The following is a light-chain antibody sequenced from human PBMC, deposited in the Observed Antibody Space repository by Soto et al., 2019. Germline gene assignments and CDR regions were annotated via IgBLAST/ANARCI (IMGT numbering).Light chain of an antibody. V-gene: IGKV3-15*01. CDR1: QSISSN. CDR2: GAS. CDR3: QQYNTWPPTWT. Sequence: KVMTQSPATLSVSPGERATLSCRASQSISSNLAWYQQKPGQAPRLLIYGASTRATGIPVRFSGSGSGTGFALTISSLQSEDFAVYYCQQYNTWPPTWTFGQGTKVEIK. J-gene: IGKJ1*01.